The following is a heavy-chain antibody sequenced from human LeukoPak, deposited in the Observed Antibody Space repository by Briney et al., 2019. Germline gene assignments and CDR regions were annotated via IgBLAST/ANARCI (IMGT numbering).Heavy chain of an antibody. CDR2: ISSSSSYI. D-gene: IGHD2-2*01. V-gene: IGHV3-21*01. CDR3: AGSRYCSSTSCYPFDY. J-gene: IGHJ4*02. CDR1: GFTFSSYA. Sequence: GGSLKLSCVAAGFTFSSYAMSWVRQAPGKGLEWVSSISSSSSYIYYADSVKGRFTISRDNAKNSLYLQMNSLRAEDTAVYYCAGSRYCSSTSCYPFDYWGQGTLVTVSS.